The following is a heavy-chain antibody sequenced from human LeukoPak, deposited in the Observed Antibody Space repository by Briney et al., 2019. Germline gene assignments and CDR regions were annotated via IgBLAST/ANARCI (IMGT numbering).Heavy chain of an antibody. CDR1: GFTFSSYW. J-gene: IGHJ4*02. V-gene: IGHV3-74*01. CDR3: ARGPHVLMVYAPFNY. Sequence: PGGSLRLSCAASGFTFSSYWMHWVRQAPGKGLVWVSRINTDGSTTNYADSVKGRFTISRDNAKDTLYLQMNSLRAEDTAAYYCARGPHVLMVYAPFNYWGQGTLVTVSS. CDR2: INTDGSTT. D-gene: IGHD2-8*01.